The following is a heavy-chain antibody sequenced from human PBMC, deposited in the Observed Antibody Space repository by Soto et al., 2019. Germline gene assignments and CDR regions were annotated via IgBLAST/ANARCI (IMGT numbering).Heavy chain of an antibody. Sequence: QVQLVESGGGVVQPGRSLRLSCAASGFTFSNYGVHWVRQAPGKGLEWVTVISSDGNNKYYADSVRGRFTISRDNSKNTLFLQMNSLRAEDTAMYYCAKDRPVKARSGSLSSWGQGTLVTVSS. V-gene: IGHV3-30*18. D-gene: IGHD1-26*01. J-gene: IGHJ5*02. CDR3: AKDRPVKARSGSLSS. CDR2: ISSDGNNK. CDR1: GFTFSNYG.